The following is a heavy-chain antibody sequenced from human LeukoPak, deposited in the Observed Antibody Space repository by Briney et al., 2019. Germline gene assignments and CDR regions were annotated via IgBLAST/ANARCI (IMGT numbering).Heavy chain of an antibody. CDR3: AKEGRSLQTY. CDR2: IKEDGTET. Sequence: GGSLRLSCAASGFKFSSNWMSWVRLAPGKGLEWVANIKEDGTETYYVDSVKGRFTISRGNAKNSLYLQMNSLRVEDTAVYYCAKEGRSLQTYWGQGTLVTVSS. V-gene: IGHV3-7*03. D-gene: IGHD5-24*01. CDR1: GFKFSSNW. J-gene: IGHJ4*02.